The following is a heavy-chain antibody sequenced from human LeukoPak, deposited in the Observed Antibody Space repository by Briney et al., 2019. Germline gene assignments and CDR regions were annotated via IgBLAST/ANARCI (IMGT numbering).Heavy chain of an antibody. CDR1: GFTFSSYE. J-gene: IGHJ4*02. CDR3: ARALDILTGYGLDY. V-gene: IGHV3-48*03. CDR2: ISSSGSTI. Sequence: GGSLRLSCAASGFTFSSYEMNWVRQAPGKGLEWVSYISSSGSTIYYADSVKGRFTISRDNAKNSLYLQMNSLRAEDTAVYYCARALDILTGYGLDYWGQRTLVTVSS. D-gene: IGHD3-9*01.